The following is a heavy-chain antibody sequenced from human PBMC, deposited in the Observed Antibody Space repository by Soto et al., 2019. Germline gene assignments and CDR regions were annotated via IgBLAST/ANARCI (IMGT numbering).Heavy chain of an antibody. CDR3: ARFSIVVVPAAIENAFDI. CDR1: GYTFTSYA. Sequence: ASVKVSCKASGYTFTSYAMHWVRQAPGQRLEWMGWINAGNGNTKYSQKFQGRVTITRDTSASTAYVELSSLRSEDTAVYYCARFSIVVVPAAIENAFDIWGQGTMVTVSS. V-gene: IGHV1-3*01. D-gene: IGHD2-2*01. CDR2: INAGNGNT. J-gene: IGHJ3*02.